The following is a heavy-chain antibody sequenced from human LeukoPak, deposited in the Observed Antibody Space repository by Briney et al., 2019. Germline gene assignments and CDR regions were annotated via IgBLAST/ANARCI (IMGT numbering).Heavy chain of an antibody. D-gene: IGHD5-18*01. CDR3: AREDTAMVNVDY. CDR1: GYTFTSHY. CDR2: INPSGGST. J-gene: IGHJ4*02. Sequence: ASVKVSCKASGYTFTSHYMHWVRQAPGQGLEWMGIINPSGGSTNYAQKFQGRVTMTRDTSTSTVYMELSSLKSEDTAVYYCAREDTAMVNVDYWGQGTLATVSS. V-gene: IGHV1-46*01.